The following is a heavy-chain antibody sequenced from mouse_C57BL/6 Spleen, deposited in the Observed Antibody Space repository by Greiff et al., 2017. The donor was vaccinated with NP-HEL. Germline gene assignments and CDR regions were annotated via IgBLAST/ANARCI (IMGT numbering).Heavy chain of an antibody. D-gene: IGHD2-3*01. CDR1: GYTFTSYW. J-gene: IGHJ4*01. V-gene: IGHV1-53*01. Sequence: QVQLQQPGTELVKPGASVKLSCKASGYTFTSYWMHWVKQRPGQGLEWIGNINPSNGGTNYNEKFKSKATLTVDKSSSTAYMQLSSLTSEDSAVYYCARGVGYYVRDYAMDYWGQGTSVTVSS. CDR2: INPSNGGT. CDR3: ARGVGYYVRDYAMDY.